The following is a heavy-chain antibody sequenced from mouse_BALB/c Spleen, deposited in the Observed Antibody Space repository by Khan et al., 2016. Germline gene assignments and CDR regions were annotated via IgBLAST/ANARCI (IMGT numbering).Heavy chain of an antibody. CDR2: NWWDDDT. V-gene: IGHV8-8*01. CDR3: VRIAGGVMFDY. J-gene: IGHJ2*01. CDR1: GFSLSTSGMG. Sequence: QVTLKESGPGILQPSQTLSLTCSFSGFSLSTSGMGVGWIRQPSGKGLEWLAHNWWDDDTSYNTALKSGLSITKETSKNQFFLNIASVDTADTATYFCVRIAGGVMFDYWGQGTTLTVSS.